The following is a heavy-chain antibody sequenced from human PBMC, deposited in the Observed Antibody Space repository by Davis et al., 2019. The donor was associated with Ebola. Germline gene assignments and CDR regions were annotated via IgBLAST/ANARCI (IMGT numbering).Heavy chain of an antibody. CDR2: ISSRSNYI. V-gene: IGHV3-21*01. D-gene: IGHD5-24*01. Sequence: PGGSLRLSCAASGLTFSGYRVTWVRQAPGKGLEWVTSISSRSNYIYYADSLKGRFTISRDNAKNSVYLEMNSLRAEDTAVYYCARAQEMATNVPGYWGQGTVVIVSS. CDR1: GLTFSGYR. J-gene: IGHJ4*02. CDR3: ARAQEMATNVPGY.